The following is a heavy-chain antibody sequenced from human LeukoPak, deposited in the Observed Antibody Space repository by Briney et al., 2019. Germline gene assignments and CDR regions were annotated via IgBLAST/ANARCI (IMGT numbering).Heavy chain of an antibody. Sequence: GGSLRLSCAASGFTFSSYGMHWVRQAPGKGLEWVANIKEDGSEKYYVDSVKGRFTISRDNAKISLYLQMNSLRAEDAAVYYCARLHSGTYFGDAFDIWGQGTMVTVSS. D-gene: IGHD1-26*01. V-gene: IGHV3-7*03. CDR1: GFTFSSYG. CDR2: IKEDGSEK. CDR3: ARLHSGTYFGDAFDI. J-gene: IGHJ3*02.